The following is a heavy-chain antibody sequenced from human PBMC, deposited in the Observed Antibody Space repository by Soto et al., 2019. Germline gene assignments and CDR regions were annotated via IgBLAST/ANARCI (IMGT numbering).Heavy chain of an antibody. J-gene: IGHJ4*02. D-gene: IGHD6-6*01. Sequence: GSLRLSCAASGFTFSSYSMNWVRQAPGKGLEWVSYISSSSSTIYYADSVKGRFTISRDNAKNSLYLQMNSLRAEDTAVYYCARVAARAGYWGQGTLVTVSS. CDR1: GFTFSSYS. V-gene: IGHV3-48*01. CDR2: ISSSSSTI. CDR3: ARVAARAGY.